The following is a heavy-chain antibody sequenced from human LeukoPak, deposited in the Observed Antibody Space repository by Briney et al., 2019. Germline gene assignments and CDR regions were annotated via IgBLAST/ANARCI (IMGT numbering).Heavy chain of an antibody. CDR3: AKKGPYYYDGSGYFPFDY. J-gene: IGHJ4*02. Sequence: PGGSLRLSCAASGFTFSSYAMSWVRQAPGKGLEWVSAISGSGGSTYYADSVKGRFTISRDNSKNTLYLQMNSLRAGDTAVYYCAKKGPYYYDGSGYFPFDYWGQGTLVTVSS. V-gene: IGHV3-23*01. CDR1: GFTFSSYA. D-gene: IGHD3-22*01. CDR2: ISGSGGST.